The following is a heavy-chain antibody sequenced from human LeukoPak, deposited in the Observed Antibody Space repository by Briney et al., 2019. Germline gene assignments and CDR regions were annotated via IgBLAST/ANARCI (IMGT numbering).Heavy chain of an antibody. Sequence: SGTLSLTCTVSGGSISSNYRSWIRQPPGEGLEWIGYIYYSGSTNYNPSLMSRVTNYNPSLKSRVTISVDTSKNQFSLKLRSVIAADTAVYYCARTLLTGQAQSYYYHAVDVRGKGTTVTVSS. CDR2: IYYSGST. V-gene: IGHV4-59*01. CDR1: GGSISSNY. CDR3: ARTLLTGQAQSYYYHAVDV. D-gene: IGHD3-9*01. J-gene: IGHJ6*04.